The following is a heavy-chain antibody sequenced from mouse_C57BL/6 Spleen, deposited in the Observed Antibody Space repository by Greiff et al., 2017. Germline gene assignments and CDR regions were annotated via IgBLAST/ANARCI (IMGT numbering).Heavy chain of an antibody. CDR1: GYTFTSYW. CDR3: ASYPSITTGGAMDY. J-gene: IGHJ4*01. CDR2: IHPSDSDT. D-gene: IGHD1-1*01. V-gene: IGHV1-74*01. Sequence: VKLQQPGAELVEPGASVKVSCKASGYTFTSYWMHWVKQRPGQGLEWIGRIHPSDSDTNYNQKFKGKATLTVDKSSSTAYMQLSSLTSEDSAVYYCASYPSITTGGAMDYWGQGTSVTVSS.